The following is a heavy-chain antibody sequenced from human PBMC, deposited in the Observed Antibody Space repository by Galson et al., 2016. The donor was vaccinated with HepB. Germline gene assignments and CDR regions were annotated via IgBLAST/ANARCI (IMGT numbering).Heavy chain of an antibody. CDR3: AKVADSPGFYYQGRFDY. CDR1: EYSFTDYY. J-gene: IGHJ4*02. Sequence: SCKASEYSFTDYYIHWLRQAPGQGLEWMGWINPNSGVTHYAQKFQGRVTLTRDTSVSTAYMEVTSLKSDDTAFYYCAKVADSPGFYYQGRFDYWGQGTLITVSS. CDR2: INPNSGVT. V-gene: IGHV1-2*02. D-gene: IGHD3-22*01.